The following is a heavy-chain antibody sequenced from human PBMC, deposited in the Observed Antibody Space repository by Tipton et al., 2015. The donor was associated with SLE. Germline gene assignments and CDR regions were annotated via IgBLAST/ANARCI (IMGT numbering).Heavy chain of an antibody. D-gene: IGHD1-26*01. J-gene: IGHJ6*03. CDR1: GFTFSSYE. CDR2: IDSSGTAT. CDR3: AREVGEVLYYYYYMDV. Sequence: SLRLSCAASGFTFSSYEMNWVRQAPGKGLEWVSYIDSSGTATYYADSVKGRFTISRDNATDSLYLQMNSLRAEDTAVYYCAREVGEVLYYYYYMDVWGKGTTVTVSS. V-gene: IGHV3-48*03.